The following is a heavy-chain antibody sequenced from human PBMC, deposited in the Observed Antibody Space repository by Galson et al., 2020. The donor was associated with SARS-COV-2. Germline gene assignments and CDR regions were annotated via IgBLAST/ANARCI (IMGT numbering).Heavy chain of an antibody. CDR3: VRGRITMIVVSHPFDY. CDR1: GCPISSAGYY. Sequence: SETLSLTCTVSGCPISSAGYYWSWIRQHPGKGLEWIGYTYYSGSTYYNPSLKSRVTISVDTSKNQFSLKLSSVTAADTAVYYCVRGRITMIVVSHPFDYWGQGTLVTVSS. J-gene: IGHJ4*02. V-gene: IGHV4-31*03. CDR2: TYYSGST. D-gene: IGHD3-22*01.